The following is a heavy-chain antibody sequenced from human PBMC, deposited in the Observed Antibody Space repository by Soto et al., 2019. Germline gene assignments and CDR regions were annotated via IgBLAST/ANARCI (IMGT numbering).Heavy chain of an antibody. J-gene: IGHJ4*02. CDR2: INPNTGGT. V-gene: IGHV1-2*02. CDR3: ARSPLAAAGTALGFDY. Sequence: VKVSCKASGYTFTGYYIHWVRQAPGQGLGWMGWINPNTGGTNYAQKFQGRVTMTRDTSITTAYMEVSRLRSDDTAVYYCARSPLAAAGTALGFDYWGRGTLVTVSS. CDR1: GYTFTGYY. D-gene: IGHD6-13*01.